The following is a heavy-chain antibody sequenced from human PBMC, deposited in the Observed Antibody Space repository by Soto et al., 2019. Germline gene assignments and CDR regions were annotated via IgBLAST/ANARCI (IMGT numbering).Heavy chain of an antibody. CDR2: IYPGDSDT. J-gene: IGHJ6*02. CDR3: ARHGATYYDILTGYPTPYYYYGMDV. CDR1: GYSFTSYW. Sequence: SLKISCKGSGYSFTSYWIGWVRQMPGKGLEWMGIIYPGDSDTRYSPSFQGQVTISADKSISTAYLQWSSLKASDTAMYYCARHGATYYDILTGYPTPYYYYGMDVWGQGTTVTVSS. D-gene: IGHD3-9*01. V-gene: IGHV5-51*01.